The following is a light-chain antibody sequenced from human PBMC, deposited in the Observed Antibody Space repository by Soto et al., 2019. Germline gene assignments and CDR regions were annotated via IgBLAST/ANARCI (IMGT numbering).Light chain of an antibody. Sequence: DIQMTQSPPSLSASVGDRVTITCRASQTISNYLTWYQHKPGKAPKLLIYAASTLQSGVPSRFSGSGSGTDFTPTISSLQPEDSATYFCQESYTNAFTFGPGTKVHIK. CDR2: AAS. CDR1: QTISNY. CDR3: QESYTNAFT. V-gene: IGKV1-39*01. J-gene: IGKJ3*01.